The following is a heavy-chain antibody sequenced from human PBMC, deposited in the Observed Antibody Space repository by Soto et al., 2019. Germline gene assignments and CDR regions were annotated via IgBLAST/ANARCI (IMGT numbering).Heavy chain of an antibody. CDR3: ARLLGCSWGADY. CDR2: ISTNTGNT. J-gene: IGHJ4*02. Sequence: KATCKASGERFKSYAMSWVRQAPGQGLVWMGWISTNTGNTDYAKKFQGRVTMTIDTSTSTASMELRSLRSDDMALYYCARLLGCSWGADYWGQGTLVTVSS. CDR1: GERFKSYA. V-gene: IGHV1-18*03. D-gene: IGHD1-26*01.